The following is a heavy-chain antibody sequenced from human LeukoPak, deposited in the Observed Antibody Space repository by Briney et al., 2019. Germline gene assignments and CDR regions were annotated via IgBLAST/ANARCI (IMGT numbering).Heavy chain of an antibody. CDR2: IYSDNT. Sequence: GGSLRLSCTVSGFTVSSNSMSWVRQAPGKGLEWVSFIYSDNTHYSDSVKGRFTISRGNSKNTLYLQMNSLRAEDTAVYYCARRAGAYSHPYDYWGQGTLVAVSS. J-gene: IGHJ4*02. D-gene: IGHD4/OR15-4a*01. CDR1: GFTVSSNS. V-gene: IGHV3-53*01. CDR3: ARRAGAYSHPYDY.